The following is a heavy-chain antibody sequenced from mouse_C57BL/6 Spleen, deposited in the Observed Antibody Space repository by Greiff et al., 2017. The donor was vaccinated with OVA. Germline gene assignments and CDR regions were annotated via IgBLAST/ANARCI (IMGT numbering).Heavy chain of an antibody. CDR3: ARVHSNWYFDV. CDR1: GYSITSGYY. CDR2: ISYDGSN. V-gene: IGHV3-6*01. Sequence: EVQLVESGPGLVKPSQSLSLTCSVTGYSITSGYYWNWIRQFPGNKLEWMGYISYDGSNNYNPSLKNRISITRDTSKNQFFLKLNSVTTEDTATYYCARVHSNWYFDVWGTGTTVTVSS. J-gene: IGHJ1*03.